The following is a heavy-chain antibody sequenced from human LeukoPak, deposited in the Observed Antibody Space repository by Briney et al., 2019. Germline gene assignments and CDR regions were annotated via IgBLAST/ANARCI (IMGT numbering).Heavy chain of an antibody. Sequence: GGSLRLSCAASGFTFSSYAMHWVRQAPGKGLEWVAVISYDGSNKYYADSVKGRFTISRDNSKNTLYLQMNSLRAEDTAVYYCASFYGSGNYYGMDVWGKGTTVTVSP. CDR1: GFTFSSYA. V-gene: IGHV3-30*04. CDR2: ISYDGSNK. D-gene: IGHD3-10*01. J-gene: IGHJ6*04. CDR3: ASFYGSGNYYGMDV.